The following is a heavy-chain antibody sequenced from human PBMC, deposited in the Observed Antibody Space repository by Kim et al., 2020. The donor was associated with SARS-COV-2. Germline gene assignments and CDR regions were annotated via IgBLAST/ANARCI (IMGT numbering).Heavy chain of an antibody. J-gene: IGHJ3*02. CDR3: VREPYCTKTTCYGFDI. CDR1: AFSFNYYN. Sequence: GALRLSCEASAFSFNYYNMHWVRQAPGKGLDWVSYINIDSDAIHYADSVKGRFTVSRDNAKNSLYLQMNNLKDEDTAVYYCVREPYCTKTTCYGFDIWGRGTMVTVSS. D-gene: IGHD2-8*01. CDR2: INIDSDAI. V-gene: IGHV3-48*02.